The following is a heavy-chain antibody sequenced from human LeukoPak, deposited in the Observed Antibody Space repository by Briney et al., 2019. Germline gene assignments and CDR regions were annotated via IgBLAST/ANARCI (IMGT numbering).Heavy chain of an antibody. D-gene: IGHD5-18*01. V-gene: IGHV4-4*07. Sequence: PSQTLSLTCTVSGGSISSYYWSWIRQPAGKGLEWIGRIYTSGSTNYNPSLKSRVTISVDTSKNQFSLKLSSVTAADTAVYYCARDSVQLWSHYYYGMDVWGQGTTVTVSS. CDR2: IYTSGST. CDR3: ARDSVQLWSHYYYGMDV. J-gene: IGHJ6*02. CDR1: GGSISSYY.